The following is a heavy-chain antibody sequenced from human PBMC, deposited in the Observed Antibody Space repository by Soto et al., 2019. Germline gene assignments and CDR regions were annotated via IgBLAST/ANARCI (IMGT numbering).Heavy chain of an antibody. CDR3: ARDDAFGNENGFDI. J-gene: IGHJ3*02. CDR1: GLPFSTYR. Sequence: GGSLRLSCAVSGLPFSTYRFHWVRQPPGKGLEWVAVIVSDGSAKYHADSGEGRFTISRDNSKDTLYLQMNSLRAEDTAVYYCARDDAFGNENGFDIWGQGTMVTVSS. CDR2: IVSDGSAK. V-gene: IGHV3-33*01. D-gene: IGHD1-1*01.